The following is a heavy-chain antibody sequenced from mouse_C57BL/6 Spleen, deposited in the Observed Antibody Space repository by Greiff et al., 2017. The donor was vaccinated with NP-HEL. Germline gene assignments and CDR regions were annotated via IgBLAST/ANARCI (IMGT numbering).Heavy chain of an antibody. J-gene: IGHJ1*03. Sequence: VQLQQSGAELVKPGASVKISCKASGYAFSSYWMNWVKQRPGKGLEWIGQIYPGDGDTNYNGKFKGKATLTADKSSSTAYMQLSSLTSEDSAVYFCARDLDDYYGYFDVWGTGTTVTVSS. CDR1: GYAFSSYW. CDR2: IYPGDGDT. V-gene: IGHV1-80*01. CDR3: ARDLDDYYGYFDV. D-gene: IGHD2-4*01.